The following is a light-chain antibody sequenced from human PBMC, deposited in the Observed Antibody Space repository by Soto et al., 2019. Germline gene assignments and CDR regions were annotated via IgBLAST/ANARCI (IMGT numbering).Light chain of an antibody. V-gene: IGKV3-11*01. CDR2: DAS. CDR1: QSVSTF. J-gene: IGKJ1*01. CDR3: QQCANWPPKWT. Sequence: SVLTQTPVTLPLSPGERPALSCRPGQSVSTFLAWYQQEPGQAPXXLXXDASNRATGIPARFSGSVSGTDFTLTLSSLEPEEFAGSYGQQCANWPPKWTFGQGTKVDIK.